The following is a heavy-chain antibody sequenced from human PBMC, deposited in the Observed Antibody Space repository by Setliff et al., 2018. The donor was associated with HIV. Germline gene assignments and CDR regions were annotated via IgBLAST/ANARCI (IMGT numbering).Heavy chain of an antibody. J-gene: IGHJ4*02. CDR1: GYSISSGYY. Sequence: LSLTCTVSGYSISSGYYWGWIRQPPGKGLEWIGSIYHSGSTYYNPSLKSRVTISVDTSKNQFSLKLSSVTAADTAVYYCASSLFGGAKTYFDYWGQGTLVTVSS. CDR3: ASSLFGGAKTYFDY. D-gene: IGHD3-16*01. CDR2: IYHSGST. V-gene: IGHV4-38-2*02.